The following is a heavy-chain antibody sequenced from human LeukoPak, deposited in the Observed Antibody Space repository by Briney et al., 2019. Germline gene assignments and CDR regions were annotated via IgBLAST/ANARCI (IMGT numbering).Heavy chain of an antibody. Sequence: PSETLSLTCTVAGGSISSYYWSWIRQPPGKGLEWSGYIYYSGSTNYNPSLKSRVTISVDTSKNQFSLKLSSVTAADTAVYYCARAVGSGSFQTYYYYMDVWGKGTTVTISS. D-gene: IGHD3-10*01. J-gene: IGHJ6*03. V-gene: IGHV4-59*01. CDR3: ARAVGSGSFQTYYYYMDV. CDR2: IYYSGST. CDR1: GGSISSYY.